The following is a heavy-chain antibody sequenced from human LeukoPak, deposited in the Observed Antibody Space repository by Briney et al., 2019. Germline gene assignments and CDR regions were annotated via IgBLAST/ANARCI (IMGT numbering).Heavy chain of an antibody. CDR1: GGSISYY. J-gene: IGHJ3*02. CDR3: AREQLERLLDAFDI. CDR2: IYYTGST. V-gene: IGHV4-39*07. Sequence: PSETLSLTCSVSGGSISYYWVWIRQPPGKGLEWIGSIYYTGSTYYNPSLKSRVTLSLDTSNKRFSLKLNSVTAADTAVYYCAREQLERLLDAFDIWGQGTMVTVSS. D-gene: IGHD1-1*01.